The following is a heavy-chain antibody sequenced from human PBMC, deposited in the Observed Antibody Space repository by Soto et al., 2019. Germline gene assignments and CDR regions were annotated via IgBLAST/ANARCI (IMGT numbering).Heavy chain of an antibody. V-gene: IGHV4-39*01. J-gene: IGHJ4*02. CDR2: IYYRGSA. D-gene: IGHD4-17*01. Sequence: KTSETLSLTCTVSGGSVSTTSYYWGWIRQPPGKGLEWIGDIYYRGSAYYNPSLKSRVTISLDTSKNQFSLKLSSVTAADTAVYYCARRLRVPNGPDYWGQGTLVTVSS. CDR3: ARRLRVPNGPDY. CDR1: GGSVSTTSYY.